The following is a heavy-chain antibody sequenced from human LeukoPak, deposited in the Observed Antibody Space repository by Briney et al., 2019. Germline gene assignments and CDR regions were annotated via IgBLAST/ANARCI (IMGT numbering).Heavy chain of an antibody. CDR3: ASRSSIWSGYQDTLYYFDS. D-gene: IGHD3-3*01. V-gene: IGHV4-59*01. J-gene: IGHJ4*02. Sequence: PSETLSLTCTVSGGSISSYYWSWIRQPPGKRLKWIGHIYYSGSINYNPSLKSRVTISVDTSKNQFSLKLSSVTAADTAVYYCASRSSIWSGYQDTLYYFDSWGQGTLVTVSS. CDR1: GGSISSYY. CDR2: IYYSGSI.